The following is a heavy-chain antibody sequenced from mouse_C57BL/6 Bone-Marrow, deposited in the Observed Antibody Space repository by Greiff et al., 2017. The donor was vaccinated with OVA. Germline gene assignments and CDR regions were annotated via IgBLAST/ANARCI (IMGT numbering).Heavy chain of an antibody. Sequence: VQLQQPGAELVKPGASVKLSCKASGYTFTSYWMQWVKQRPGQGLEWIGAIDPSDSYTNYNQKFKGKATLTVDTSSSTAYMQLSSLTSEDSAVYYCARYGMDYWGQGTSVTVSS. V-gene: IGHV1-50*01. CDR3: ARYGMDY. CDR1: GYTFTSYW. CDR2: IDPSDSYT. J-gene: IGHJ4*01.